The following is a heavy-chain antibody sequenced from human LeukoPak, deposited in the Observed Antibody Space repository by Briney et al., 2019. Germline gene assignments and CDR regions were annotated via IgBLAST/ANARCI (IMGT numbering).Heavy chain of an antibody. J-gene: IGHJ6*02. Sequence: GASVKVSCKASGYTFTSYGISWVRQAPGQGLEWMGWISAYNGNTNYAQKLQGRVTMTTDTSTSTAYMELRRLRSDDTAVYYCARDFGSGYDVYYYYGMDVWGQGATVTVSS. V-gene: IGHV1-18*01. CDR1: GYTFTSYG. CDR2: ISAYNGNT. CDR3: ARDFGSGYDVYYYYGMDV. D-gene: IGHD5-12*01.